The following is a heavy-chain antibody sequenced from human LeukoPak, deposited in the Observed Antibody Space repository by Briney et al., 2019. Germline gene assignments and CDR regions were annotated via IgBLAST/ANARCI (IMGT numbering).Heavy chain of an antibody. J-gene: IGHJ4*02. V-gene: IGHV3-74*01. CDR2: INSDGSST. D-gene: IGHD3-10*01. CDR1: GFTFSSYW. CDR3: ASRVYGSGSYRAHFDY. Sequence: GGSLRLSCAASGFTFSSYWMHWVRQAPGKGLVWVSRINSDGSSTSHADSVKGRFTISRDNARNTLYLQMNSLRAEDTAVYYCASRVYGSGSYRAHFDYWGQGTLVTVSS.